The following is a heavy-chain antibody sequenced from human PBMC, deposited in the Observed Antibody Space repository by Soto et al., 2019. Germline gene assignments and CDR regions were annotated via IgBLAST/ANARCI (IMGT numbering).Heavy chain of an antibody. Sequence: GGSLRLSCAASGFTFSSYAMSWVRQAPGKGLEWVSAISGSGGSTYYADSVKGRFTISRDNSKNTLYLQMNSLRAEDTAIYYCAKDPDFWSVDPMDVWGKGTTVTVSS. V-gene: IGHV3-23*01. CDR1: GFTFSSYA. CDR2: ISGSGGST. J-gene: IGHJ6*04. D-gene: IGHD3-3*01. CDR3: AKDPDFWSVDPMDV.